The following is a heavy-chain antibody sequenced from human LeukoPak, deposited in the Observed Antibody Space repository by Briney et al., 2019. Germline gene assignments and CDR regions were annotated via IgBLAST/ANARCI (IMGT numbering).Heavy chain of an antibody. CDR3: ARDSYTSPDY. V-gene: IGHV3-74*01. Sequence: GGSLRLSCAASGFTFSNFWMYWVRQAPGKGLVWVSRINREGTTTVYADSVEGRFTISRDNAKSTLYLQMNSLRAEDTTVYYCARDSYTSPDYWGQGTLVTVSA. D-gene: IGHD2-2*01. J-gene: IGHJ4*02. CDR1: GFTFSNFW. CDR2: INREGTTT.